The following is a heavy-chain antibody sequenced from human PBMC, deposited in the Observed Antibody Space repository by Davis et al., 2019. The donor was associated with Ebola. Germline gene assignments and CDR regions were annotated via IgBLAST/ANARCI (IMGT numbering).Heavy chain of an antibody. V-gene: IGHV4-39*07. D-gene: IGHD3-16*01. J-gene: IGHJ4*02. CDR2: FYYNLAT. Sequence: GSLRLSCTVSGDSISSSDHYWGWIRQPPGKGLEWVGNFYYNLATHYSPSLKSRVTISVDTSKNQFSLMLRSVTAADTAVYYCVRFGHGAYWGQGILVTVSS. CDR1: GDSISSSDHY. CDR3: VRFGHGAY.